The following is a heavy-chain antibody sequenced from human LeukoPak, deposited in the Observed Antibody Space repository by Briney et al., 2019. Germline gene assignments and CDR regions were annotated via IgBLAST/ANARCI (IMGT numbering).Heavy chain of an antibody. J-gene: IGHJ4*02. CDR1: GFTFSSYA. Sequence: GGSLRLSCAAPGFTFSSYAMSWVRQAPGKELEWVSAISGSGGSTYYADSVKGRFTISRDNSKNTLYLQVGSLRVEDTAMYYCARAYTPNVISATPYWGQGTLVTVSS. V-gene: IGHV3-23*01. CDR3: ARAYTPNVISATPY. CDR2: ISGSGGST. D-gene: IGHD2-15*01.